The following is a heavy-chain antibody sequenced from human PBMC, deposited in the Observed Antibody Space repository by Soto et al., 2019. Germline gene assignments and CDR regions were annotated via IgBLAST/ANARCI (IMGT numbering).Heavy chain of an antibody. CDR2: ISGSGGST. CDR1: GFTFSSYA. CDR3: AKAQQLVPDLYDYIWGSYRYYIDY. Sequence: GGSLRLSCAASGFTFSSYAMSWVRQAPGKGLEWVSAISGSGGSTYYADSVKGRFTISRDNSKNTLYLQMNSLRAEDTAVYYCAKAQQLVPDLYDYIWGSYRYYIDYRGQGTLVTVSS. J-gene: IGHJ4*02. V-gene: IGHV3-23*01. D-gene: IGHD3-16*02.